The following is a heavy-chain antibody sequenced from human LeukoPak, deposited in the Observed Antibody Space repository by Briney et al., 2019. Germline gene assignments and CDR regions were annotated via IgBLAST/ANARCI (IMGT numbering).Heavy chain of an antibody. CDR1: GFTFSSYW. CDR2: IKQDGSEK. Sequence: PGGSLRLSCATSGFTFSSYWMSWVRQAPGKGLEWVAKIKQDGSEKSHVDSVKGRFTISGDNAKNSLYLQMSSLRAEDTAVYCCARQAGDYWGQGTLVTVSS. CDR3: ARQAGDY. J-gene: IGHJ4*02. V-gene: IGHV3-7*01.